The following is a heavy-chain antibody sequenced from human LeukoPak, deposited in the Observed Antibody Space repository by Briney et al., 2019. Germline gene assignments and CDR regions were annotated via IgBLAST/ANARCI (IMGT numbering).Heavy chain of an antibody. CDR1: GGSFSGYY. J-gene: IGHJ4*02. D-gene: IGHD6-13*01. V-gene: IGHV4-34*01. CDR2: INNSGST. CDR3: ARGRVAAAGPFDY. Sequence: SETLSLTCAVYGGSFSGYYWSWIRQPPGKGLEWVGEINNSGSTNYNPSLKSRVTISVDTSKNQFSLKLSSVTAADTAVYYCARGRVAAAGPFDYWGQGTLVTVSS.